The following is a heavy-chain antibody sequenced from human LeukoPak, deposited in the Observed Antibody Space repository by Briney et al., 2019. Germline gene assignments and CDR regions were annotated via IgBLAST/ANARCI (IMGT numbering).Heavy chain of an antibody. CDR3: TTGTLNHYDSKG. J-gene: IGHJ4*02. D-gene: IGHD3-22*01. Sequence: PGGSLRLSCAASGFTFSNYALHWVRQAPGKGLEWVAVISYDDTNKYYVDSVKGRFTISRDNSKNTLYLQMNSLKTEDTAVYYCTTGTLNHYDSKGWGQGTLVTVSS. CDR2: ISYDDTNK. V-gene: IGHV3-30*04. CDR1: GFTFSNYA.